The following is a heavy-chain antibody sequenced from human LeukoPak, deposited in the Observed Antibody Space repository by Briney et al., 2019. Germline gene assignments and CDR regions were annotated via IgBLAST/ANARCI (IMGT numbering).Heavy chain of an antibody. CDR1: GGSFSGYY. V-gene: IGHV4-34*11. CDR3: ARYGSGSQKYLDY. J-gene: IGHJ4*02. Sequence: PSETLSLTCAVYGGSFSGYYWSWIRQPPGKGRGWIGWIYYSGTTSYNPSLKSRVTVAVDASKNQLSLHVNSVSAAYTPVSRCARYGSGSQKYLDYWGQGTLAGVSS. CDR2: IYYSGTT. D-gene: IGHD3-10*01.